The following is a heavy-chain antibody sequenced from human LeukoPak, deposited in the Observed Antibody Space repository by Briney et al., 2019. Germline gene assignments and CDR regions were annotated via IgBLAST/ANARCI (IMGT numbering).Heavy chain of an antibody. Sequence: ASVKVSCKASGYTFTSYGISWVRQASGQGLEWMGWISAYNGNTNYAQKLQGRVSMTTDTSTSTAYMELRSLRYDDTAVYYCARGTPYCSSTSCYALTFDIWGQGTMVTVSS. D-gene: IGHD2-2*01. CDR2: ISAYNGNT. J-gene: IGHJ3*02. CDR3: ARGTPYCSSTSCYALTFDI. CDR1: GYTFTSYG. V-gene: IGHV1-18*01.